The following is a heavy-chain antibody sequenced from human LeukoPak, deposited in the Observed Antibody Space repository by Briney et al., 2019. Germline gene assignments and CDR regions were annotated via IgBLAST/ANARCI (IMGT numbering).Heavy chain of an antibody. V-gene: IGHV1-46*01. CDR1: GYTFTSYY. J-gene: IGHJ3*02. D-gene: IGHD3-22*01. CDR3: ARVYYDRPTGNSDAFDI. CDR2: INPSGGST. Sequence: ASVKVSCKASGYTFTSYYMHWVRQAPGQGLEWMGIINPSGGSTSYAQKFQGRVTMTRDTSTSTVYMELSSLRSEDTAVYYCARVYYDRPTGNSDAFDIWGQGTMVTVSS.